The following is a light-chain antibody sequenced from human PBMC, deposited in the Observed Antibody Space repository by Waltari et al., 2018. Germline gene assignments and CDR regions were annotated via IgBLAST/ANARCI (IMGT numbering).Light chain of an antibody. CDR2: WAS. CDR3: QQYSSSPIT. CDR1: QSLFFWASVKNY. Sequence: DIVLTQSPDSLAVSLGERATIDCWSSQSLFFWASVKNYLAWYQQKPGQPPKVLIYWASTREAGVPERISGSGSGAHFTLTVDSLQAEDVAVYYCQQYSSSPITFGQGTRLEI. V-gene: IGKV4-1*01. J-gene: IGKJ5*01.